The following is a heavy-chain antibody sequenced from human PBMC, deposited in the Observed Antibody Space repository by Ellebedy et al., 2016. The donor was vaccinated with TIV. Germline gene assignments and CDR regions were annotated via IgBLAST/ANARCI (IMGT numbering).Heavy chain of an antibody. D-gene: IGHD5-18*01. V-gene: IGHV4-39*01. CDR3: ARQGYRGYSYGATYTPFDY. J-gene: IGHJ4*02. Sequence: MPSETLSLTCTVSGGSIRSSSYYWGWIRQPPGKGLEWIGSIYYSGSTYYNPSLESRVTISVDTSKNQFSLKLSSVTAADTAVYYCARQGYRGYSYGATYTPFDYWGQGTLVTVSS. CDR1: GGSIRSSSYY. CDR2: IYYSGST.